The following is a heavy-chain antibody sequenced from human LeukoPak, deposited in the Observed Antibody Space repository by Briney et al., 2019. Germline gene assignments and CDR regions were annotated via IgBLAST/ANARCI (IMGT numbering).Heavy chain of an antibody. CDR3: ARDRDYSPDY. CDR1: GYTFTTND. D-gene: IGHD2-21*01. CDR2: ISAYSGNT. V-gene: IGHV1-18*01. J-gene: IGHJ4*02. Sequence: ASVKVSCKASGYTFTTNDISWVRQAPGQGLEWMGWISAYSGNTIYAQKLQGRVTMTTDTSTTTAYMELRSLRSDDTAVYYCARDRDYSPDYWGQGTLVTVSS.